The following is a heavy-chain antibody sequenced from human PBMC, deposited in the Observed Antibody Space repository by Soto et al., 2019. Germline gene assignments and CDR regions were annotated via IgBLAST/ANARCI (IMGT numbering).Heavy chain of an antibody. Sequence: SETLSLTCAVSSGSISSSNWWSWVRQPPGKGLEWIGEIYHSGSTNYNPSLKSRVTISVDTSKNQFSLKLSSVTAADTAVYYCAGWRVEMATIIQFDYWGQGTLVTVSS. V-gene: IGHV4-4*02. CDR2: IYHSGST. J-gene: IGHJ4*02. CDR3: AGWRVEMATIIQFDY. D-gene: IGHD5-12*01. CDR1: SGSISSSNW.